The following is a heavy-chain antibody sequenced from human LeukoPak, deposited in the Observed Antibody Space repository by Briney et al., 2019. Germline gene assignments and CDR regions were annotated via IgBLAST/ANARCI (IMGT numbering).Heavy chain of an antibody. D-gene: IGHD5-12*01. V-gene: IGHV1-3*01. CDR2: INAGNGNT. Sequence: GASVKVSCKASGYTCTSYAMHWVRQAPGQRLEWMGWINAGNGNTKYSQKFQGRVTITRDTSASTAYMELSSLRSEDTAVYYCARGYSGYDYFDYWGQGTLVTVSS. J-gene: IGHJ4*02. CDR3: ARGYSGYDYFDY. CDR1: GYTCTSYA.